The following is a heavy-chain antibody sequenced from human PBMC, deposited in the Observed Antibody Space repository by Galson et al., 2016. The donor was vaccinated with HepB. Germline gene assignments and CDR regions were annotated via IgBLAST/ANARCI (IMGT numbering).Heavy chain of an antibody. D-gene: IGHD3-10*01. V-gene: IGHV3-48*03. Sequence: SLRLSCAASGFTFSRYEMNWVRQAPGKGLEWVSYISSSGTTIYYADSVKGRFTIFRDNAKNSLYLQMNSLRVVDTAVYYCARPRDNYGHAIDIWGQGTMVTVSS. CDR1: GFTFSRYE. CDR2: ISSSGTTI. J-gene: IGHJ3*02. CDR3: ARPRDNYGHAIDI.